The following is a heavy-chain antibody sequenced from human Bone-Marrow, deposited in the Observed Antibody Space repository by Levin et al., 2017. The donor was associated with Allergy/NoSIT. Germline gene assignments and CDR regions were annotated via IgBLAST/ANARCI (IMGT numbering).Heavy chain of an antibody. D-gene: IGHD2-15*01. V-gene: IGHV4-31*03. J-gene: IGHJ3*01. CDR3: ARDGTTYCVGGSCYSGAFDV. CDR1: GGSISGGGYY. Sequence: SETLSLTCTVSGGSISGGGYYWSWIRQRPGKGLEWIGYIYYSGSTYYNPSLESRVTISIDTSKNQFSLNLTSVTAADTAVYYCARDGTTYCVGGSCYSGAFDVWGQGTMVTVSS. CDR2: IYYSGST.